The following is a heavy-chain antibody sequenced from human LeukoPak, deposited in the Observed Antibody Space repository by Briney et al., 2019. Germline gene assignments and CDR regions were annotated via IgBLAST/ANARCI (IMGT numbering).Heavy chain of an antibody. V-gene: IGHV4-59*01. D-gene: IGHD6-13*01. Sequence: PSETLSLTCTVSGGSISSYYWSWIRQPPGKGLEWIGYIYYSGSTNYNPSLKSRVTISVDTSKNQFSPKLSSVTAADTAVYYCARDIAAAGTLGDWFDPWGQGTLVTVSS. CDR2: IYYSGST. J-gene: IGHJ5*02. CDR3: ARDIAAAGTLGDWFDP. CDR1: GGSISSYY.